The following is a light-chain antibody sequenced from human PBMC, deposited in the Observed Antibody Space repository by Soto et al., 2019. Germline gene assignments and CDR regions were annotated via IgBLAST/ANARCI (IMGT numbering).Light chain of an antibody. CDR2: DDN. CDR3: QVWESSSEHYV. CDR1: NIGAES. Sequence: SYELTQPPSVSVAPGQMARISCGGNNIGAESVHWYQQKPGQAPVLVVYDDNDRPSGIPERFSDSKSGNTATLTISRVEAGDEADYYCQVWESSSEHYVFGTGTKVTVL. V-gene: IGLV3-21*02. J-gene: IGLJ1*01.